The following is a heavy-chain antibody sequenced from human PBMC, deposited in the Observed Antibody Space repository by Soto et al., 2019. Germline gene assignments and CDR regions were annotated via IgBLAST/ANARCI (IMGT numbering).Heavy chain of an antibody. D-gene: IGHD1-1*01. CDR1: GFTFSSYA. V-gene: IGHV3-23*01. CDR3: AKVLPLTIVTRGPTRGFVY. J-gene: IGHJ4*02. Sequence: PGGSLRLSCAASGFTFSSYAMSWVRQAPGKGLEWVSAISGSGGSTYYADSVKGRFTISRANSKNTLYLQMNSLRAEDTAVYYCAKVLPLTIVTRGPTRGFVYWGPGTLVTVCS. CDR2: ISGSGGST.